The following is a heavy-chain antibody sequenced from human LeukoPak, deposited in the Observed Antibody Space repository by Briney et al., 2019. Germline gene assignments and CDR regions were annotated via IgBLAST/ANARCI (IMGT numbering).Heavy chain of an antibody. CDR1: GGSISSSSYY. CDR3: ATEDGYSSSND. J-gene: IGHJ6*04. CDR2: IYYSGST. Sequence: SETLSLTCTVSGGSISSSSYYWGWIRQPPGKGLEWIGSIYYSGSTYYNPSLKSRVTISVDTSKNQFSLKLSSVTAADTAVYYCATEDGYSSSNDWGKGTTVTVSS. D-gene: IGHD6-6*01. V-gene: IGHV4-39*01.